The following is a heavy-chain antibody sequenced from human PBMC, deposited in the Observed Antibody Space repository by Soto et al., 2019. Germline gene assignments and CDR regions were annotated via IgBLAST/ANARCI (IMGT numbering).Heavy chain of an antibody. V-gene: IGHV3-33*01. CDR2: IWYDGSNK. D-gene: IGHD2-21*02. Sequence: QVQLVESGGGVVQPGRSLRLSCAASGFTLSSYGMHWVRQAPGKGLEWVAVIWYDGSNKYYADSVKGRFTISRDNSKNTLYLQMNSLRAEDTAVYYCARAGCGGDCYSGVGMDVWGQGTTVTVSS. CDR1: GFTLSSYG. J-gene: IGHJ6*02. CDR3: ARAGCGGDCYSGVGMDV.